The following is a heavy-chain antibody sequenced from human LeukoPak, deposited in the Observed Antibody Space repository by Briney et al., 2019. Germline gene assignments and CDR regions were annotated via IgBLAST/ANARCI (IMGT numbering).Heavy chain of an antibody. Sequence: PGGSLRLSCAASGFTFSNAWMTWVRQAPGKGLEWVGRIKSKTDGGTTDYAAPVKNRFTISRADSKNTLFLQMNSLKTEDIAVYYCTTATYYGSGNYYPSPAFDIWGQGTMVTVSS. V-gene: IGHV3-15*01. D-gene: IGHD3-10*01. CDR1: GFTFSNAW. CDR2: IKSKTDGGTT. J-gene: IGHJ3*02. CDR3: TTATYYGSGNYYPSPAFDI.